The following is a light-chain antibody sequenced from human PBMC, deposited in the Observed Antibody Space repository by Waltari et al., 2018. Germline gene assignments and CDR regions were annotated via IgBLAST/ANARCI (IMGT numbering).Light chain of an antibody. CDR1: RSLSSSSNNKIS. J-gene: IGKJ3*01. Sequence: DIVMTQSPDFLAVSLGERATINCRSSRSLSSSSNNKISLAWYQQKPGLPPKLLISWACNRDSVVPDRFSGSASGTDFTLTIRSLQAEDVAIYYCQKYSSSSSFGTGTRVAI. CDR3: QKYSSSSS. CDR2: WAC. V-gene: IGKV4-1*01.